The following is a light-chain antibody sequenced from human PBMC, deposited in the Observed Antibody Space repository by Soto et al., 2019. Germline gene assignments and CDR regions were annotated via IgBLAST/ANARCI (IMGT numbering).Light chain of an antibody. CDR2: TAS. J-gene: IGKJ4*01. V-gene: IGKV3D-20*02. CDR1: QSVSSSY. Sequence: EIVLTQSPGTLSLSPGERATLSCRASQSVSSSYLAWYQQRPGQAPRLLIYTASSRATGIPDRFSGSGSGTAFTLTISRLEPEDFAVYYCQQRSNWPPLTFGGGTKVEIK. CDR3: QQRSNWPPLT.